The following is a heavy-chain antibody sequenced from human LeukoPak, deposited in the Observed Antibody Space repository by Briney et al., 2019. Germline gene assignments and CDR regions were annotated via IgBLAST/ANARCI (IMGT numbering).Heavy chain of an antibody. J-gene: IGHJ4*02. Sequence: SETLSLTCTVSGGPISSGGHYWNWIRQHPGKGLEWIGYIYYSGSTFYNPSLKSRVSISVDTSRHQFSLKLSSVTAADTAVYYCARGGDSSGYYPFDYWGQGALVTVSS. D-gene: IGHD3-22*01. CDR3: ARGGDSSGYYPFDY. V-gene: IGHV4-31*03. CDR2: IYYSGST. CDR1: GGPISSGGHY.